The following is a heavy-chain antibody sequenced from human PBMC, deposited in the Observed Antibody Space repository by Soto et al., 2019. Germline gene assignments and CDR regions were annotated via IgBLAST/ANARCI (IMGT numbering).Heavy chain of an antibody. V-gene: IGHV1-3*01. CDR2: INAGNGNT. CDR1: GYTFTSYA. J-gene: IGHJ6*02. CDR3: ARDSGGMDV. Sequence: QVQLVQSGAEVKKPGASVKISCKASGYTFTSYALHWVRQAPGQRLEWMGWINAGNGNTKYSKKFQSRVTITRDTSASTAYMELSSLRSEDTAVYYCARDSGGMDVWGQGTTVTVSS.